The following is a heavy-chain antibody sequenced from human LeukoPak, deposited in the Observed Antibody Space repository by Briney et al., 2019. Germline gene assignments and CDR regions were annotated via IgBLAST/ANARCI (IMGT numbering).Heavy chain of an antibody. V-gene: IGHV3-30*18. CDR1: GFTFSSYG. J-gene: IGHJ3*02. CDR2: ISYDGSNK. CDR3: AKRGGKGYSYGSDAFDI. D-gene: IGHD5-18*01. Sequence: GGSLRLSCAASGFTFSSYGMHWVRQAPGKGLEWVAVISYDGSNKYYADSVKGRFTISRDNSKNTLYLQMNSLRAEDTAVYYCAKRGGKGYSYGSDAFDIWGQGTMVTVSS.